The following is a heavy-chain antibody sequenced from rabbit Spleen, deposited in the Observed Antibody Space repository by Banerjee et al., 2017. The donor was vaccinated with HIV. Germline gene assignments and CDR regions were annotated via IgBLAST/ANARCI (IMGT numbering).Heavy chain of an antibody. V-gene: IGHV1S40*01. CDR1: GISFSAGYY. Sequence: QSLEESGGDLVKPGASLTLTCTASGISFSAGYYMCWVRQAPGKGLEWIACIHGGSNGSTYYASWVNGRFTISSDNAQNIVDLQMNSLTAADTATYFCARDTGSSFSSYGMDLWGQGTLVTVS. J-gene: IGHJ6*01. CDR3: ARDTGSSFSSYGMDL. CDR2: IHGGSNGST. D-gene: IGHD8-1*01.